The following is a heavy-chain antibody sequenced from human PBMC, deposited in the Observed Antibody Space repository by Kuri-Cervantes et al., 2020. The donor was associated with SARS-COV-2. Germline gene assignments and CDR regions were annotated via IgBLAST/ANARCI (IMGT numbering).Heavy chain of an antibody. Sequence: ASVKVSCKASGYTFTGYHMHWVRQAPGQGLEWMGWINPNSGGTNYAQKFQGWVTMTRDTSICTAYMELSSLRSEDTAVYYCARGIVVPATTRWNWFDPWGQGTLVTVSS. CDR3: ARGIVVPATTRWNWFDP. CDR1: GYTFTGYH. J-gene: IGHJ5*02. D-gene: IGHD2-2*01. V-gene: IGHV1-2*04. CDR2: INPNSGGT.